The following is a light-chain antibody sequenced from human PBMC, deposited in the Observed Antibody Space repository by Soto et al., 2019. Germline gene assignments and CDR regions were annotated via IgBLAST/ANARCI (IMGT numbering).Light chain of an antibody. Sequence: DIQMTQSPSTLSASVGDRVTITCRASQSISSWLAWYQQKPGKAPNLLIYKTSNLETGVPSRFSGSGSGTEFSLTISSLQPDDFATYYCQQYKSFSFTFGGGTRVEVK. J-gene: IGKJ4*01. CDR1: QSISSW. V-gene: IGKV1-5*03. CDR2: KTS. CDR3: QQYKSFSFT.